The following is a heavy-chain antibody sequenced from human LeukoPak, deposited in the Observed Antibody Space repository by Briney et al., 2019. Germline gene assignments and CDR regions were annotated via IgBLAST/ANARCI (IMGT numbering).Heavy chain of an antibody. V-gene: IGHV4-61*02. J-gene: IGHJ6*03. CDR1: GGSISSGSYY. CDR3: ARDPVVVPAADYYYYMDV. Sequence: SETLSLTCTVSGGSISSGSYYWSWIRQPAGKGLEWIGRIYTSGSTNYNPSLKSRVTISVDTSKNQFSLKLSSVTAADTAVYYCARDPVVVPAADYYYYMDVWGKGTTVTVSS. CDR2: IYTSGST. D-gene: IGHD2-2*01.